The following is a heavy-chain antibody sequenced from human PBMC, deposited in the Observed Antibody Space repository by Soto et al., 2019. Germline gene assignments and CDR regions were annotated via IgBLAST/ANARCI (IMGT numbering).Heavy chain of an antibody. J-gene: IGHJ4*02. CDR3: ARGTMFGLVSFEY. V-gene: IGHV1-18*01. D-gene: IGHD3-3*02. CDR1: GATFTSYG. CDR2: LSGYNGDT. Sequence: QVQLVQSGAEVKEPGASVKVSCKASGATFTSYGFNWVRQAPGQGVEWRGWLSGYNGDTHYAQNFQVRVTMTIDTSTSTADMEWRRLRSDDTAVYYGARGTMFGLVSFEYWGQGTLVTVSS.